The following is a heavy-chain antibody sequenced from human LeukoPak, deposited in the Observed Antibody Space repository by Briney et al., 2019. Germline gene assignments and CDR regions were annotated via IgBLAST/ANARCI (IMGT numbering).Heavy chain of an antibody. D-gene: IGHD3-16*01. CDR1: GGSISSYY. V-gene: IGHV4-59*12. J-gene: IGHJ4*02. CDR2: IYYSGST. Sequence: SETLSLTCTVSGGSISSYYWSWIRQPPGKGLEWIGYIYYSGSTNYNPSLKSRVTISIDTSRNQFSLRLSSVTAADTAVYYCARDPGDDYFDFWGQGTLVTVSS. CDR3: ARDPGDDYFDF.